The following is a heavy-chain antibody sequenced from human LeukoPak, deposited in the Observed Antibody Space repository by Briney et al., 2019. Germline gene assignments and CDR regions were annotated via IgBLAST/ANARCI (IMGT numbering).Heavy chain of an antibody. CDR2: ISAYNGNT. V-gene: IGHV1-18*01. Sequence: ASVKVSCKASGYTFDNYGISWVRQAPGQGLEWMGWISAYNGNTNYAQNLLGRVTMTTDTSTSTAYMELRSLRSDDTAVYYCARGTMIVVDPANYWGQGTLVTVSS. D-gene: IGHD3-22*01. CDR1: GYTFDNYG. J-gene: IGHJ4*02. CDR3: ARGTMIVVDPANY.